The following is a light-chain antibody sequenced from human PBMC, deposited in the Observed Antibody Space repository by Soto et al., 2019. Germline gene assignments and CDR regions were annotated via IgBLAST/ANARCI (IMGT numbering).Light chain of an antibody. V-gene: IGKV1-5*03. J-gene: IGKJ4*01. Sequence: DIQMTQSPSTLSASVGDRVTITCRASQSISSWLAWYQQKPGKAPKLLIYKASSLESGVPSRFSGSGSGTEFTLTISSLQPDDFATYYCQHLATFGGGTKVEIK. CDR1: QSISSW. CDR2: KAS. CDR3: QHLAT.